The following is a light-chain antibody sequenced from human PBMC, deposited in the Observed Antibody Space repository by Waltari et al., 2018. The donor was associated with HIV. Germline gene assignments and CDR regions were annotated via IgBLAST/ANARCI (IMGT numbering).Light chain of an antibody. Sequence: DIQMTQSPSSVSASVGDRVTLTCRASQSIRSWLAWYQQKPGKAPKLLIYGASSLQSGVPSRFSGSGSGTDFTLTISSLQPEDFAIYYCQQANSFPHTFGQGTILKIK. CDR1: QSIRSW. CDR3: QQANSFPHT. J-gene: IGKJ2*01. CDR2: GAS. V-gene: IGKV1-12*01.